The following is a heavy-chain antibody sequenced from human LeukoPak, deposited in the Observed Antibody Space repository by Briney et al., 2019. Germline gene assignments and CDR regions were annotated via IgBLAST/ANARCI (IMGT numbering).Heavy chain of an antibody. J-gene: IGHJ4*02. CDR2: IYSSGNT. V-gene: IGHV4-61*09. CDR3: VRDPSAMVFDY. Sequence: SETLSLTCTVPGDSISRDGYYWSWIRQPAGKGLDWIGQIYSSGNTNYNPSLKNRVTISVDTSRNQFFLNLRSVTAADRAIYYCVRDPSAMVFDYWGQGILVTVSS. CDR1: GDSISRDGYY. D-gene: IGHD3-10*01.